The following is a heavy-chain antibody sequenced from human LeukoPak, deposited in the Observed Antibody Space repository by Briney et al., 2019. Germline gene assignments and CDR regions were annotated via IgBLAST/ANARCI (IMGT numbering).Heavy chain of an antibody. CDR3: ARRRGDGYNSPFDY. D-gene: IGHD5-24*01. J-gene: IGHJ4*02. CDR2: IYPADSDT. V-gene: IGHV5-51*01. CDR1: GSRFPDYW. Sequence: GEPLKISCKGSGSRFPDYWIDWVRQMPGQGLEWMGIIYPADSDTRYSPSFQGQVTISADKSINTAFLQWSTLKASDTATYYCARRRGDGYNSPFDYWGQGTLVTVPS.